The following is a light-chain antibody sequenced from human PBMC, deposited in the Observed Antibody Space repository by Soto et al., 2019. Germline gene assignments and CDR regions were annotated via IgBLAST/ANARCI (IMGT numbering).Light chain of an antibody. V-gene: IGLV2-14*03. CDR1: SSDVGGYDY. J-gene: IGLJ1*01. Sequence: QSALTQPASVSGSPGQSITISCTGTSSDVGGYDYVSWYQQHPGKAPKLMIYGVNNRPSGVSNRFSGSKSGNTASLTISGLQFEDEADYYCASYTSTAADVIGTGTKLTVL. CDR2: GVN. CDR3: ASYTSTAADV.